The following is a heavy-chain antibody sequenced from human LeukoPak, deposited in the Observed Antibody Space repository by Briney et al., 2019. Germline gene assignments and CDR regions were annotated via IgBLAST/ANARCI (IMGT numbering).Heavy chain of an antibody. V-gene: IGHV4-34*01. CDR2: INHTGST. J-gene: IGHJ4*02. D-gene: IGHD1-26*01. CDR1: GGSFSSYY. CDR3: ARAALYGRFDY. Sequence: SGTLSLTCAVYGGSFSSYYWSWIRQPPGKGLEWIGEINHTGSTKYNPSLKSRVSISVDTSKNQFSLKLSSVTAADTAVYYCARAALYGRFDYWGQGTLVTVSS.